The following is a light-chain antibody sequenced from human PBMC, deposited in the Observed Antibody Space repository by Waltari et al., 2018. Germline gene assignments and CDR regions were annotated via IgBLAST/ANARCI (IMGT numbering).Light chain of an antibody. V-gene: IGLV1-40*01. CDR3: QSYDSSLTGRPWV. CDR2: ANR. CDR1: SSNIGAGYD. J-gene: IGLJ3*02. Sequence: QSVLTQPPSVSGAPGQRVTISCTGSSSNIGAGYDVHWYQQLPGTAPKPLIYANRNRPSGVPDRFSGSKSGTSASLAITGLQPEDEADYYCQSYDSSLTGRPWVFGGGTKLTVL.